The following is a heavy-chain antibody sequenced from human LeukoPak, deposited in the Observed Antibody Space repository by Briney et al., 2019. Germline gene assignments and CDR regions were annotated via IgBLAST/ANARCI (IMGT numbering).Heavy chain of an antibody. CDR1: GGSFSGYY. Sequence: SETLSFTCAVYGGSFSGYYWSWIRQPPGKGLEWIGEINHSGSTNYNPSLKSRVTISVDTSKNQFSLKLSSVTAADTAVYYCARVLDCSSTSCYAEGDYWGQGTLVTVSS. J-gene: IGHJ4*02. D-gene: IGHD2-2*01. V-gene: IGHV4-34*01. CDR3: ARVLDCSSTSCYAEGDY. CDR2: INHSGST.